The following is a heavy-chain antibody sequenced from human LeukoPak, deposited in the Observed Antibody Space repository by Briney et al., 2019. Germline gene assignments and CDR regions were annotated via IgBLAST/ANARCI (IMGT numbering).Heavy chain of an antibody. D-gene: IGHD7-27*01. J-gene: IGHJ4*02. V-gene: IGHV3-30-3*01. CDR2: ISFDETNK. CDR3: AREVRGTGDLDY. CDR1: GFTFSSYA. Sequence: PGKSLRLSCAASGFTFSSYAMHWVRQAPGKGLEWVALISFDETNKYYADSVKGRFTISRDNSKNTLYLQMNSLRGEDTAVHYCAREVRGTGDLDYWGQGTLVTVPS.